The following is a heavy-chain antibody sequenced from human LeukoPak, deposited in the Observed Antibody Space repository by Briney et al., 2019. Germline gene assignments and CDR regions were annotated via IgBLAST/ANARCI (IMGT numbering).Heavy chain of an antibody. CDR1: GFTFSSYA. J-gene: IGHJ3*01. CDR3: AKDPVDIGPAFSV. Sequence: GGSLRLSCAASGFTFSSYAMSWVRQAPGKGLEWVSAISGSGGDTYYAGSVKGRFTISRDNSKNTLSLQMNSLRADDTAIYYCAKDPVDIGPAFSVWGQGTMVMVS. D-gene: IGHD5-12*01. V-gene: IGHV3-23*01. CDR2: ISGSGGDT.